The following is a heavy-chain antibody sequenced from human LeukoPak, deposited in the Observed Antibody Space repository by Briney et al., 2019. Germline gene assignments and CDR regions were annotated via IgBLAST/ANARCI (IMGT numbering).Heavy chain of an antibody. CDR1: GFTFDDYA. Sequence: PGGTLRLSCAASGFTFDDYAMHWGRQAPGKGLEWVSLISGDGDSTYYADSVKGRFTISRDNSKNSLYLQMNSLRTEDTALYYCAKDMSCSGGSCYSFDYWGQGTLVTVSS. D-gene: IGHD2-15*01. CDR2: ISGDGDST. CDR3: AKDMSCSGGSCYSFDY. J-gene: IGHJ4*02. V-gene: IGHV3-43*02.